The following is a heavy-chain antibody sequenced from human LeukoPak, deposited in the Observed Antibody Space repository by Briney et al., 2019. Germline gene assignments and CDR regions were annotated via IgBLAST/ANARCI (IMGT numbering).Heavy chain of an antibody. J-gene: IGHJ4*02. CDR2: IYSGGST. V-gene: IGHV3-53*01. CDR1: GFTFGDYA. D-gene: IGHD5-12*01. CDR3: ARDSRVAAKYYFDY. Sequence: GGSLRLSCTASGFTFGDYAMSWVRQAPGKGLEWVSVIYSGGSTYYADSVKGRFTISRDNSKNTLYLQMNSLRAEDTAVYYCARDSRVAAKYYFDYWGQGTLVTVSS.